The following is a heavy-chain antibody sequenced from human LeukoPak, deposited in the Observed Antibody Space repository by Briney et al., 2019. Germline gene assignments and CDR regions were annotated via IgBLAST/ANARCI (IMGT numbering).Heavy chain of an antibody. D-gene: IGHD4-17*01. V-gene: IGHV4-59*01. Sequence: SETLSLTCTDPGGSISRYYWSWIRQPPRKGLEWMGYIRSSGSTNYNPSLKCRITISVDTSKNQFSLKLTSVAAADTAVYYCARDYGDYEFIEWGQGTLVTVSS. CDR3: ARDYGDYEFIE. CDR2: IRSSGST. J-gene: IGHJ4*02. CDR1: GGSISRYY.